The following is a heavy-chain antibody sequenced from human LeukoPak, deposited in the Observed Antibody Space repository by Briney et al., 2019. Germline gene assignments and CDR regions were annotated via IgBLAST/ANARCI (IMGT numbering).Heavy chain of an antibody. J-gene: IGHJ5*02. D-gene: IGHD6-13*01. CDR2: IDWDDDK. CDR1: GFSLSTSGMC. Sequence: SGPTLVNPTQTLTLTCTFSGFSLSTSGMCVSWIRQPPGKALEWLARIDWDDDKYYSTSLKTRLTISEDTSKNQVVLTMTNMDPVDTATYYCARMRPAAGDTGFDPWGQGTLVTVSS. CDR3: ARMRPAAGDTGFDP. V-gene: IGHV2-70*11.